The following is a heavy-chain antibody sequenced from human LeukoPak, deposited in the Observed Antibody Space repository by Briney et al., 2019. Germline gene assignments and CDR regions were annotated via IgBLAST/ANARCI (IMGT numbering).Heavy chain of an antibody. CDR3: ARGGGSYGDYSLRLGY. J-gene: IGHJ4*02. D-gene: IGHD4-17*01. CDR2: VSAYNGNT. CDR1: GYTFSGYG. V-gene: IGHV1-18*01. Sequence: ASVKVSCKASGYTFSGYGFSWVRQAPGQGLEWMGWVSAYNGNTKYAQNYQGRVTMTTDTSTSTAYMELRSLRSDDTAVYYCARGGGSYGDYSLRLGYWGQGTLVTVSS.